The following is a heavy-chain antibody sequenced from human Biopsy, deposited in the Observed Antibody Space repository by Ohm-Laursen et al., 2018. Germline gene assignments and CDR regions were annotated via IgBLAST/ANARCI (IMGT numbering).Heavy chain of an antibody. CDR1: GGTFTGLY. J-gene: IGHJ4*02. D-gene: IGHD4-23*01. Sequence: TLSLTCTVSGGTFTGLYWICHPPPPGKGLEWIGHISYTGYTSYNASLKSRVTISVDTSRNHFSLRLSSLTAPDTAVYYCARGSNDFGGLYFPRWGQGTLLTVAS. CDR2: ISYTGYT. V-gene: IGHV4-59*11. CDR3: ARGSNDFGGLYFPR.